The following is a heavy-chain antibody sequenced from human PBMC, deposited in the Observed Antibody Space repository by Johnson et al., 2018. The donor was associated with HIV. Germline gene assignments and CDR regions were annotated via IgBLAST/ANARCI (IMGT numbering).Heavy chain of an antibody. V-gene: IGHV3-30*04. CDR2: ISYDGSNK. CDR1: GFTFSSYA. J-gene: IGHJ3*02. CDR3: ARERRPWGPDAFDI. Sequence: QMLLVESGGGVVQPGRSLRLSCAASGFTFSSYAMHWVRQAPGKGLEWVAVISYDGSNKYYADSVKGRFTISRDNSKNTLYLQMNSLRAEDTAVYYCARERRPWGPDAFDIWGQGTMVTVYS. D-gene: IGHD3-16*01.